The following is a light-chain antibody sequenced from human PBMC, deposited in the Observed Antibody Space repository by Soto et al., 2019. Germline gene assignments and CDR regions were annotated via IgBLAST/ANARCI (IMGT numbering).Light chain of an antibody. CDR1: HNVASNF. CDR3: GQFVSSPPRT. V-gene: IGKV3-20*01. Sequence: IEFTQFPGTLSLSPGERATLSCRASHNVASNFLAWYQQKPGQAPRLLIYGVSKRATGIPDRFSGSGSGTDFTLTISRLEPEDFAVYFCGQFVSSPPRTFGQGTKVDIK. CDR2: GVS. J-gene: IGKJ1*01.